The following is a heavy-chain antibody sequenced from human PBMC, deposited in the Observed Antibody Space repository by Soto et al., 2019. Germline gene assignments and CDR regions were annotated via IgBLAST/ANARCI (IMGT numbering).Heavy chain of an antibody. Sequence: GGSLRLSCAACGFTFSSYAMHWVRQAPGKGLEWVAVISYGGSNKYYADSVKGRFTISRDNSKNTLYLQMNSLRAEDTAVYYCAREAGNAYYDFWSGPSDDYWGQGTLVTVSS. CDR1: GFTFSSYA. J-gene: IGHJ4*02. V-gene: IGHV3-30-3*01. D-gene: IGHD3-3*01. CDR2: ISYGGSNK. CDR3: AREAGNAYYDFWSGPSDDY.